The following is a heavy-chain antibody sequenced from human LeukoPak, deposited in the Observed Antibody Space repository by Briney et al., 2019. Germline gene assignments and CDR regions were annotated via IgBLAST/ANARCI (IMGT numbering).Heavy chain of an antibody. V-gene: IGHV3-30*04. D-gene: IGHD6-13*01. CDR3: ARELIAAAAD. CDR1: GFTFSSYA. CDR2: ISYDGSNK. J-gene: IGHJ4*02. Sequence: GGSLRLSCAASGFTFSSYAMHWVRQAPGKGLEWVAVISYDGSNKYYADSVKGRFTISRDNSKNTLYLQMNSLRAKDTAVYYCARELIAAAADWGQGTLVTVSS.